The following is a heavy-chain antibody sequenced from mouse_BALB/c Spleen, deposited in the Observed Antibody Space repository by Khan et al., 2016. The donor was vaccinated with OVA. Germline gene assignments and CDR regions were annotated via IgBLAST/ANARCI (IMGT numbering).Heavy chain of an antibody. V-gene: IGHV1S135*01. J-gene: IGHJ3*01. Sequence: EVQLQESGPELMKPGASVKISCKASGYSFTSYYIHWLMQSHGKSLEWIGYIDPFSGGTTYNQKFKGKATLTVDKSSSTAYIHLSNLTSEDSAVYYCLRALYYYGSAYEGFAYWGQGTLVTVSA. CDR3: LRALYYYGSAYEGFAY. D-gene: IGHD1-1*01. CDR1: GYSFTSYY. CDR2: IDPFSGGT.